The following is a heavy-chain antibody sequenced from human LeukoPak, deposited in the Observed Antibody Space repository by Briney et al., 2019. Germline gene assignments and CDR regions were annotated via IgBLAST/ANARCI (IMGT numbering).Heavy chain of an antibody. CDR2: IGSNSDYI. CDR3: ARDDGNDY. CDR1: GFTFSTYS. J-gene: IGHJ4*02. V-gene: IGHV3-21*01. Sequence: GGSLRLSCAASGFTFSTYSINWVRQAPGKGLEWVSSIGSNSDYIYYADSVKGRFTISRDNAKNSLYLQMNSLRADDTAVYYCARDDGNDYWGQGTLVTVSS.